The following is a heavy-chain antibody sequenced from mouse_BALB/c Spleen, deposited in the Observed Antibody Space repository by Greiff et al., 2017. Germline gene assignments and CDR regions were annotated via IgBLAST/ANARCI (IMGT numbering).Heavy chain of an antibody. D-gene: IGHD1-2*01. CDR3: ARERSTTALYDYYAMDY. Sequence: DVQLVESGGGLVKPGGSLKLSCAASGFTFSSYAMSWVRQTPEKRLEWVASISSGGSTYYPDSVKGRFTISRDNARNILYLQMSSLRSEDTAMYYCARERSTTALYDYYAMDYWGQGTSVTVSS. CDR2: ISSGGST. V-gene: IGHV5-6-5*01. CDR1: GFTFSSYA. J-gene: IGHJ4*01.